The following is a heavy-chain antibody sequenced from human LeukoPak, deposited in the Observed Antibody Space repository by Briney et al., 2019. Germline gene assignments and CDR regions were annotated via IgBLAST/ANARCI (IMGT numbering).Heavy chain of an antibody. J-gene: IGHJ4*02. D-gene: IGHD2-15*01. Sequence: PSQTLSLTCTVSGASISSDAYYWNWIRQPPGKGLEWIGYIYYSGSTNYNPSLKSRLTISVDTSNNQFSLKLSSVTAADTAVYYCASTSGYCSGGNCYSAFDYWGQGTLVTVSS. CDR3: ASTSGYCSGGNCYSAFDY. CDR2: IYYSGST. CDR1: GASISSDAYY. V-gene: IGHV4-61*08.